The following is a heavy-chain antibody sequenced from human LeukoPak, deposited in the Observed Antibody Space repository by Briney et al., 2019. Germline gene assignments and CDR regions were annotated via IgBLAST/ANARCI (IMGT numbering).Heavy chain of an antibody. CDR3: ARDSYSHGSGWTRDFDY. CDR2: ISAYNGNT. J-gene: IGHJ4*02. CDR1: GYTFTSYG. D-gene: IGHD6-19*01. Sequence: ASVKVSCKASGYTFTSYGISWVRQAPGQGLEWMGWISAYNGNTNYAQKLQGRVTMTTDTSTSTAYMELRSLRSDDTAVYYCARDSYSHGSGWTRDFDYWGQGTLVTVSS. V-gene: IGHV1-18*01.